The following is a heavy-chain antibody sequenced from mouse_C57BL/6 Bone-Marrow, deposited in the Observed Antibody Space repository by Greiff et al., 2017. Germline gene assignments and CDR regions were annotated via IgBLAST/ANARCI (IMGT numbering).Heavy chain of an antibody. V-gene: IGHV5-4*01. Sequence: EVQLVESGGGLVKPGGSLKLSCAASGFTFSSYAMSWVRQTPEKRLEWVATISDGGSYTYYPDNVKGRFTISSDNAKNNLYLQMSHLKSEDTAMYYCARHYYGRAWFAYWGQGTLVTVSA. CDR1: GFTFSSYA. J-gene: IGHJ3*01. D-gene: IGHD1-1*01. CDR3: ARHYYGRAWFAY. CDR2: ISDGGSYT.